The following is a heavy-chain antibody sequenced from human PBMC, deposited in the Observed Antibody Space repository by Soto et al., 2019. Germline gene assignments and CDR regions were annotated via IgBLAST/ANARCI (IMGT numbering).Heavy chain of an antibody. Sequence: GVSLRLSCEASGFTFSNYAMSWVRQAPGKGLEWVSTISATGSTLYADSVKGRFTISRDNSKNTVYLQMNFLRAEDTAVYYCAKVSNKWAVAQRGYFDYWGQGTLVNVSS. J-gene: IGHJ4*02. CDR2: ISATGST. CDR1: GFTFSNYA. V-gene: IGHV3-23*01. CDR3: AKVSNKWAVAQRGYFDY. D-gene: IGHD6-19*01.